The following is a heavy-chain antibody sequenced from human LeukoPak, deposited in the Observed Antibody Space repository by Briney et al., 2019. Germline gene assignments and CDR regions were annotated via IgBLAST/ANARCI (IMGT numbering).Heavy chain of an antibody. V-gene: IGHV4-39*01. D-gene: IGHD1-26*01. CDR3: ARQGIVGATSDPPLDY. CDR2: IYYSGST. Sequence: SETLSLTCTVSGGSISSSSYYWCWIRQPPGKGLEWIGSIYYSGSTYYNPSLKSRVPIYVDTSKNQFSLKLSSVTAADTAVYYCARQGIVGATSDPPLDYWGQGTLVTVSS. CDR1: GGSISSSSYY. J-gene: IGHJ4*02.